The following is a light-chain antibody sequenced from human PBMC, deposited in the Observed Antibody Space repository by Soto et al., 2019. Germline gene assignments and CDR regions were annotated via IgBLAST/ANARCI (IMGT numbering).Light chain of an antibody. CDR3: SSYSTSTTLR. CDR2: DVS. CDR1: SSDIGRYKL. V-gene: IGLV2-14*03. J-gene: IGLJ2*01. Sequence: QSALTQPASVSGSPGQSITISCTGTSSDIGRYKLVSWYQQHPGKAPKLMIYDVSNRPSGVSNRFSGSKSGNTASLTISGLQAEDEADDYCSSYSTSTTLRFGGGTKLTVL.